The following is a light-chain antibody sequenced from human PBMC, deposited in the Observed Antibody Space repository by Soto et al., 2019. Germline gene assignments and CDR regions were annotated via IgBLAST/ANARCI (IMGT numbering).Light chain of an antibody. V-gene: IGKV1-39*01. Sequence: DIQMTQSPSSLSASVGDRVTITCRASQSITSYLNWYQQKPGKAPKLLIYAVSNLQSGVPSRFSGSGSGTDFTLTISSLQPEDVATYYCQQSYSTPHTFGQGTKLEIK. CDR1: QSITSY. CDR2: AVS. J-gene: IGKJ2*01. CDR3: QQSYSTPHT.